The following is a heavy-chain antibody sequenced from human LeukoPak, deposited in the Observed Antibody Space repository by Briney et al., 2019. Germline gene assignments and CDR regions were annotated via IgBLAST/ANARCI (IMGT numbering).Heavy chain of an antibody. D-gene: IGHD5-18*01. CDR2: IYYSGST. V-gene: IGHV4-61*01. CDR1: GGSVSSGSFY. Sequence: PSESLSLTCTVSGGSVSSGSFYWNWIRQPPGKGLEWIGYIYYSGSTSYNPSLKSRVTISVDTSKNQFSLKMSSVTAADTAVYYCARVYSYGEIWFDPWGHGTLVTVSS. CDR3: ARVYSYGEIWFDP. J-gene: IGHJ5*02.